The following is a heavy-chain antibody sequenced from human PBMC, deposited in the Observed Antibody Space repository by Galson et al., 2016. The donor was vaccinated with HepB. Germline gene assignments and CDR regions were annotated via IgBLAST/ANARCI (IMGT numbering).Heavy chain of an antibody. V-gene: IGHV3-11*03. J-gene: IGHJ4*02. CDR3: ATSGDYFLSPFDY. CDR2: ISGSSTYT. CDR1: GLSFSDYH. D-gene: IGHD3-22*01. Sequence: SLRLSCAVSGLSFSDYHMGWIRQAPGKGLEWVSYISGSSTYTNHGDSMKGRFTISRDNAKNSVYPQMNSLRAEDTAVYYCATSGDYFLSPFDYWGQGALVTVSS.